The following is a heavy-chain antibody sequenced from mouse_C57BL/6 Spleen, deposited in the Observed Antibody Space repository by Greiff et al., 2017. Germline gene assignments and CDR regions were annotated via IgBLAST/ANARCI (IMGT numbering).Heavy chain of an antibody. Sequence: VQLVESGAELVRPGASVTLSCKASGYTFTDYEMHWVKQTPVHGLEWIGAIDPETGGTPYNQKFKGKAILTADKSSSTAYMELRSLTSEDSAVYYCTRSRYYGDYWGQGTTLTVSS. CDR3: TRSRYYGDY. V-gene: IGHV1-15*01. CDR1: GYTFTDYE. CDR2: IDPETGGT. J-gene: IGHJ2*01.